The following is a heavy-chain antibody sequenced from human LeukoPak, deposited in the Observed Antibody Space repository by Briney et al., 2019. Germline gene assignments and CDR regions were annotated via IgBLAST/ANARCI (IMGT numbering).Heavy chain of an antibody. CDR3: AKLSSSGKYFQH. D-gene: IGHD6-13*01. CDR2: INPSGGST. J-gene: IGHJ1*01. Sequence: GASVKVSCKASGYTFTSYYMHWVRQAPGQGLEWMGIINPSGGSTSYAQKFQGRVTMTRDTSTSTAYMELRSLRSDDTAVYYCAKLSSSGKYFQHWGQGTLVTVSS. V-gene: IGHV1-46*01. CDR1: GYTFTSYY.